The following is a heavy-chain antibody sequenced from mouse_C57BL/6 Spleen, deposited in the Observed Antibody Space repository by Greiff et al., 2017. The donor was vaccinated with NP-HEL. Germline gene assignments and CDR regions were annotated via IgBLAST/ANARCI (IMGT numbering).Heavy chain of an antibody. J-gene: IGHJ2*01. D-gene: IGHD4-1*01. CDR3: ARSNWDYVDY. CDR1: GFTFTDYY. Sequence: EVKVVESGGGLVQPGGSLSLSCAASGFTFTDYYMSWVRQPPGKALEWLGFIRNKANGYTTEYSASVKGRFTISRDNSQSILYLQMNALRAEDSATYYCARSNWDYVDYWGQGTTLTVSS. V-gene: IGHV7-3*01. CDR2: IRNKANGYTT.